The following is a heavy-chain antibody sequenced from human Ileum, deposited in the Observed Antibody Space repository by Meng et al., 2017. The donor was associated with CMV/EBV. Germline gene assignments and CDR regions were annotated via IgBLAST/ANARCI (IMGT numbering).Heavy chain of an antibody. CDR3: ARPYTGASTLPF. CDR1: GFTFRDYW. CDR2: INNDGNTA. Sequence: GGSLRLSCAASGFTFRDYWMHWVRQSPGKGLVWVSRINNDGNTAYYADSVKGRFTISRDNTKTTLYLQMNSLRAEATAVYYCARPYTGASTLPFWGQGTLVTVSS. D-gene: IGHD1-26*01. J-gene: IGHJ4*02. V-gene: IGHV3-74*01.